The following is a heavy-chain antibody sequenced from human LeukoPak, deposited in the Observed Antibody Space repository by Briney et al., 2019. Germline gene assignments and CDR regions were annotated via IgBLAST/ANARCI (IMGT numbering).Heavy chain of an antibody. Sequence: ASVKVSCKASGYSFGSYGIGWVRQAPGQGLEWRGWISAYNGNTDYAQNLQGRLTMATDTSTGTAYMDLKSLRSDDTAVCYCARASSGYNPRGWFDPWGQGTLVTVSS. D-gene: IGHD3-22*01. J-gene: IGHJ5*02. V-gene: IGHV1-18*01. CDR3: ARASSGYNPRGWFDP. CDR1: GYSFGSYG. CDR2: ISAYNGNT.